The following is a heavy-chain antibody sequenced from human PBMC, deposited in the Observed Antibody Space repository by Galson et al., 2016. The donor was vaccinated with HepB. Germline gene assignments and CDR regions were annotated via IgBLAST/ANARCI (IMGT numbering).Heavy chain of an antibody. CDR2: TPYDGSHE. CDR3: AKVGYSRSWYGTWDSNYGVDV. D-gene: IGHD6-13*01. CDR1: GFSLSGFA. Sequence: SLRLSCAASGFSLSGFAMHWVRQAPGKGLEWVAVTPYDGSHEFSDSGKGRLTISRDNSKKTLYLQMNSLRAADTAVYYCAKVGYSRSWYGTWDSNYGVDVWGQGTTVTVSS. V-gene: IGHV3-30*18. J-gene: IGHJ6*02.